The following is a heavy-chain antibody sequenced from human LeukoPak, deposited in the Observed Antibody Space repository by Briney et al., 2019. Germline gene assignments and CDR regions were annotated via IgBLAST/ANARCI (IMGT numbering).Heavy chain of an antibody. J-gene: IGHJ3*02. Sequence: RPGGSLRLSCAASGFTFSSYAMSWVRQAPGKGLEWVSGINWNGGSTGYADSVKGRFTISRDNAKNSLYLQMNSLRAEDTALYYCARVSRAYYYDSSGYHAFDIWGQGTMVTVSS. CDR2: INWNGGST. CDR3: ARVSRAYYYDSSGYHAFDI. CDR1: GFTFSSYA. D-gene: IGHD3-22*01. V-gene: IGHV3-20*04.